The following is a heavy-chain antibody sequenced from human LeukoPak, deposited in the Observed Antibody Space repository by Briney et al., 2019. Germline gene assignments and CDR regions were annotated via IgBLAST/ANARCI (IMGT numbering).Heavy chain of an antibody. CDR3: ARGPYHMLFMPTWFDT. CDR2: ITSSGDST. V-gene: IGHV3-64*01. D-gene: IGHD2/OR15-2a*01. J-gene: IGHJ5*02. CDR1: GFTFSSYA. Sequence: GGSLRLSCTASGFTFSSYAMHWVRQAPGKELEYVSAITSSGDSTHYARSVKGRFTISRDNSKDTVYLQMGSLRSEDMAVYYCARGPYHMLFMPTWFDTWGQGTVVTVSS.